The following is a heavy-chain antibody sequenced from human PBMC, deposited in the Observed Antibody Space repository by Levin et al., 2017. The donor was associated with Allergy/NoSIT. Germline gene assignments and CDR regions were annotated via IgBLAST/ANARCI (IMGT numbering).Heavy chain of an antibody. CDR1: GFTFSLYS. CDR2: ISSSGSDI. D-gene: IGHD3-16*02. J-gene: IGHJ4*02. V-gene: IGHV3-21*04. Sequence: GGSLRLSCAASGFTFSLYSFNWVRQFPGKGLQWVSSISSSGSDIFYADSVKGRFTISRDNANNSVYLQINNLRVEDTALYFCATSFWGSYPAEYWGQGTLVTVS. CDR3: ATSFWGSYPAEY.